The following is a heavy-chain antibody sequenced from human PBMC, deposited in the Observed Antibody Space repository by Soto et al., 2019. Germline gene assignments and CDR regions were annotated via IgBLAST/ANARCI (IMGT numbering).Heavy chain of an antibody. J-gene: IGHJ5*02. CDR1: GFTFSSYS. CDR2: ISSSSSYI. D-gene: IGHD5-18*01. Sequence: GGSLRLSCAASGFTFSSYSMNWVRQAPGKGLEWVSSISSSSSYIYYADSVKGRFTISRDNAKNSLYLQMNSLRAEDTAVYYCARGCFTAMVLGGWFDPWGQGPLVTVSS. CDR3: ARGCFTAMVLGGWFDP. V-gene: IGHV3-21*01.